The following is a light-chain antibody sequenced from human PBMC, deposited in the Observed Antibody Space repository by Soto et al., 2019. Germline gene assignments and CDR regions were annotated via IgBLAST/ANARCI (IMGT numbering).Light chain of an antibody. V-gene: IGLV2-14*01. CDR2: DVS. Sequence: QSALTQPAFVSGSPGQSITISCTGTSSDVGGYNYISWYQQHPGKAPKLMIYDVSNRPSGVSNRFSGPKSGNTASLTISGLQAEDEADYYCSSYTTSSTLIFGGGTKLTVL. CDR3: SSYTTSSTLI. CDR1: SSDVGGYNY. J-gene: IGLJ2*01.